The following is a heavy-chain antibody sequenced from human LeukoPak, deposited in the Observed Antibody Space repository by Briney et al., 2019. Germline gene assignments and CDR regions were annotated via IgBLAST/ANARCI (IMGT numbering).Heavy chain of an antibody. V-gene: IGHV4-59*01. D-gene: IGHD1-26*01. CDR2: IYYSGST. CDR1: GVSISSYY. Sequence: SETLSLTCTVSGVSISSYYWSWIRQPPGKGLEWIGYIYYSGSTNYNPPLKSRVTISVDTSKNQFSLKLSSVTAADTAVYYCARPIVRATLGAFDIWGQGTMVTVSS. J-gene: IGHJ3*02. CDR3: ARPIVRATLGAFDI.